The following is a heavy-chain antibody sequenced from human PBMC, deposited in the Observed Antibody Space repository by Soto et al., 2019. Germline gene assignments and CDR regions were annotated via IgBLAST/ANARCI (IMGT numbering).Heavy chain of an antibody. Sequence: ASGKVACKASGYTIPSYGISWVRQNPGQGLEWMGWISAYNGNTNYAQKLQGRVTMTTDTSTSTAYMELRSLRSDDTAVYYCARVKSSGWFNWFDPWGQGTLVTVSS. CDR2: ISAYNGNT. J-gene: IGHJ5*02. V-gene: IGHV1-18*01. CDR1: GYTIPSYG. CDR3: ARVKSSGWFNWFDP. D-gene: IGHD6-19*01.